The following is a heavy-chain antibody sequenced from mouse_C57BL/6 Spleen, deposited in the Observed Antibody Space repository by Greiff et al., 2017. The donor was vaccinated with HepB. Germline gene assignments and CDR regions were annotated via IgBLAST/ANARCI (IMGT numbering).Heavy chain of an antibody. Sequence: EVKLVESGGGLVQPGGSMKLSCVASGFTFSNYWMNWVRQSPEKGLEWVAQIRLKSDNYATHYAESVKGRFTISRDDSKSSVYLQMNNLRAEDTGIYYCTKSIYYDYDAYWGQGTLVTVSA. J-gene: IGHJ3*01. V-gene: IGHV6-3*01. D-gene: IGHD2-4*01. CDR1: GFTFSNYW. CDR3: TKSIYYDYDAY. CDR2: IRLKSDNYAT.